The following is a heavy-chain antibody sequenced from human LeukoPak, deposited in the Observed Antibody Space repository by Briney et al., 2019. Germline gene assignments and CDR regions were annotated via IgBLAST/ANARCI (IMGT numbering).Heavy chain of an antibody. D-gene: IGHD3-3*01. J-gene: IGHJ4*02. CDR2: IRSKANSYAT. V-gene: IGHV3-73*01. CDR3: ASGTYYDFWRGFDY. Sequence: PGGSLKLSCAASGFAFSGSAMHWVRQASGKGLEWVGRIRSKANSYATAYAASVKGRFTISRDDSKNTAYLQMNSLKTEDTAVYYCASGTYYDFWRGFDYWGQGTLVTVSS. CDR1: GFAFSGSA.